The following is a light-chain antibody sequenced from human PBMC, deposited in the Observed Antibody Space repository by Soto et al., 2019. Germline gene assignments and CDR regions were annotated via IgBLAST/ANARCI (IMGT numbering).Light chain of an antibody. CDR3: HQYYSTPYT. Sequence: DIVMTQSPASLAVSLGERATINCKSSQSVLYSSNNKNYLAWYQQKPGQPPKLLIYWASTRESGVPDRFSGSGSGTDFNLSISSLQAEDVAVYYCHQYYSTPYTFGQGTKLEIK. CDR2: WAS. V-gene: IGKV4-1*01. CDR1: QSVLYSSNNKNY. J-gene: IGKJ2*01.